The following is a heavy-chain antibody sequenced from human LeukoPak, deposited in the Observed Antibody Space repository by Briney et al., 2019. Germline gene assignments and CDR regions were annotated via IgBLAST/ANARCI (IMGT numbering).Heavy chain of an antibody. CDR3: ARSWFYYGSGYDY. D-gene: IGHD3-10*01. V-gene: IGHV3-30*02. Sequence: AGGSLRLSCAASGFTFSSYDMHWVRQAPGKGLEWVAFIQDDGSNKYNADSVKGRFTIPRDNSKNTLYLQMNSLRAEDTAVYYCARSWFYYGSGYDYWGQGILVTVSS. CDR1: GFTFSSYD. J-gene: IGHJ4*02. CDR2: IQDDGSNK.